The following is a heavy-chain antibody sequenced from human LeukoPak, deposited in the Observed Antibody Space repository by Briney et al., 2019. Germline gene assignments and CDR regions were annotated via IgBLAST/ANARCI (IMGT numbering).Heavy chain of an antibody. CDR2: ISWNSGSI. D-gene: IGHD1-26*01. J-gene: IGHJ5*02. V-gene: IGHV3-9*01. CDR1: GFTFDDYA. Sequence: PGRSLRLSCAASGFTFDDYAMHWVRQAPGKGLEWVSGISWNSGSIGYADSVKGRFTISRDNAKNSLYPQMNSLRAEDTALYYCAKSHWWERYTGHWFDPWGQGTLVTVSS. CDR3: AKSHWWERYTGHWFDP.